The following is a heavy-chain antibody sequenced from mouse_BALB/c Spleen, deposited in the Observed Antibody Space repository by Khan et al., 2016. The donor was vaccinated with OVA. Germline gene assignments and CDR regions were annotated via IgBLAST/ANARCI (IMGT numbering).Heavy chain of an antibody. J-gene: IGHJ3*01. Sequence: EVQLQQSGPSLVKPSQTLSLTCSVTGDSITSGYWNWIRKFPGNKLEYMGYIIYTGYTYYNPSLQSRISITRPTSKNQYYLQLNSETDEDTATYYCARSTYRYAFVYWGQGTLVTVSA. CDR3: ARSTYRYAFVY. CDR2: IIYTGYT. D-gene: IGHD2-12*01. V-gene: IGHV3-8*02. CDR1: GDSITSGY.